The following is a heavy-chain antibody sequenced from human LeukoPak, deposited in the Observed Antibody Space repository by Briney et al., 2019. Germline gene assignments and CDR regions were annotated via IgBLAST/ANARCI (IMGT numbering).Heavy chain of an antibody. CDR1: GGTFSSYA. D-gene: IGHD3-22*01. CDR2: IIPIFGTA. CDR3: ARAPTYYYDSSGYYIDY. J-gene: IGHJ4*02. V-gene: IGHV1-69*06. Sequence: GASVKVSCKASGGTFSSYAISWVRQAPGQGLEWMGGIIPIFGTANYAQKFQGRVTITADKSTSTAYMELSRLRSDDTAVYYCARAPTYYYDSSGYYIDYWGQGTLVTVSS.